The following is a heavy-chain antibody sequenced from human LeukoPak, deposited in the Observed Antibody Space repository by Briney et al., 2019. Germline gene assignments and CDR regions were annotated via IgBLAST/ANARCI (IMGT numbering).Heavy chain of an antibody. CDR2: INHSGST. V-gene: IGHV4-34*01. Sequence: PSETLSLTCVVYGGSFSGYYWSWIRQPPGKGLEWIGEINHSGSTNYNPSLKSRVTISVDTSKNQFSLKLSSVTAADTAVYYCARGEGPYSNYGYWGQGTLVTVSS. J-gene: IGHJ4*02. CDR3: ARGEGPYSNYGY. CDR1: GGSFSGYY. D-gene: IGHD4-11*01.